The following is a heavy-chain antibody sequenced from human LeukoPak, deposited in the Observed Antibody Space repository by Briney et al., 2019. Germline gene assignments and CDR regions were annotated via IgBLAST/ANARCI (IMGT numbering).Heavy chain of an antibody. V-gene: IGHV3-49*02. Sequence: YAASVKGRFIISRDDSKSIAYLQMNSLKSEDTAIYYCTRDQGIPATTPREYIDYWGQGTPVTVSS. CDR3: TRDQGIPATTPREYIDY. J-gene: IGHJ4*02. D-gene: IGHD2-15*01.